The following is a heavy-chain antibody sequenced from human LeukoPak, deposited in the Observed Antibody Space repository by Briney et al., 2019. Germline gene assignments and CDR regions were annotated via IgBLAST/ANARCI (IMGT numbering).Heavy chain of an antibody. J-gene: IGHJ4*02. CDR3: AKVQVLWFGESGDY. V-gene: IGHV3-23*01. D-gene: IGHD3-10*01. CDR1: GFTFSNYA. Sequence: GGSLRLSCAASGFTFSNYAMNWVRQAPGKGLEWVSTIIGSSGSTFYADSVKGRFTISRDNSKNTLYLQMNSLRAEDTAVYYCAKVQVLWFGESGDYWGQGTLVTVSS. CDR2: IIGSSGST.